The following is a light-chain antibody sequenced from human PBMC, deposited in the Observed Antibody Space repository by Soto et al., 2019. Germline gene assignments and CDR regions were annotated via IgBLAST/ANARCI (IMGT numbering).Light chain of an antibody. CDR2: GAF. V-gene: IGKV3-11*01. CDR3: QQRNIWPPVT. J-gene: IGKJ5*01. CDR1: PSVTNF. Sequence: VMTQSPATLSVSPGEGATLSCRASPSVTNFLAWYQQKPGQAPRLLIYGAFNRATGIPARFSGSGSGTDFTLTISSLEPGDSAIYYCQQRNIWPPVTFGQGARLEIK.